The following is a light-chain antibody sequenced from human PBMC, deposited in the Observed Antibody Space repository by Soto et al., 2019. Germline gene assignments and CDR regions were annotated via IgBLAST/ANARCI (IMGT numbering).Light chain of an antibody. Sequence: QSVLTQPPSVSGAPGQRVTISCTGSSSNIGAGYDVHWYQQLPGTAPKLLIYGNSNRPSGVPDRFSGSKSGNTASLTISGLQAEDEADYYCSSYTSSSTSYVFGTGTKVTVL. CDR3: SSYTSSSTSYV. J-gene: IGLJ1*01. CDR1: SSNIGAGYD. CDR2: GNS. V-gene: IGLV1-40*01.